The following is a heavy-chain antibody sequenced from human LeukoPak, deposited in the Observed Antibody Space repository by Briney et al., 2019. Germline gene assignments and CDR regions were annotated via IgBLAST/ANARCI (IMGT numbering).Heavy chain of an antibody. D-gene: IGHD1-1*01. Sequence: GGSLRLSCAASGFTFSSYAMHWVRQAPGKGLEWVAVISYDGSNKYYADSVKGRFTISRDNSKNTLYLQMNNLGAEDTAVYYCAKKRVITTPDAIDWYFDLWGHGTLVTVSS. CDR2: ISYDGSNK. CDR1: GFTFSSYA. CDR3: AKKRVITTPDAIDWYFDL. V-gene: IGHV3-30-3*02. J-gene: IGHJ2*01.